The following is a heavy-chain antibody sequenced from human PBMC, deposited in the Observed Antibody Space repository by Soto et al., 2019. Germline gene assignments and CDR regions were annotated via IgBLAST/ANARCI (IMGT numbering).Heavy chain of an antibody. Sequence: EVQLVESGGGLVQPGGSLRLSCAASGFTFSSYWMSWVRQAPGKGLEWVANIKQDGSEKYYVDSVKGRFTISRDNAKNSLYLQMNSLRAEDTAVYYSARDLLIFGGGDYFDYWGQGTLVTVSS. J-gene: IGHJ4*02. V-gene: IGHV3-7*01. CDR2: IKQDGSEK. CDR3: ARDLLIFGGGDYFDY. CDR1: GFTFSSYW. D-gene: IGHD2-21*01.